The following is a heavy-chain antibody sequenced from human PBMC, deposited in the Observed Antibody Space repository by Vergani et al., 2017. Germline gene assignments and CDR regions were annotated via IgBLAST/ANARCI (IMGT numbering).Heavy chain of an antibody. J-gene: IGHJ4*02. D-gene: IGHD3-22*01. CDR3: ARHRLHYYDSSGYPDY. V-gene: IGHV4-38-2*01. CDR2: FYHSGCT. CDR1: GYSISSGYY. Sequence: QVQLQESGPGLVKPSETLSLTCAVSGYSISSGYYWGGIRQPPGKGLEWIGSFYHSGCTYYNPSLKGRVTISVDTSKNNFSLKLCSVTAADTAVYYCARHRLHYYDSSGYPDYWGQGTLVTVSS.